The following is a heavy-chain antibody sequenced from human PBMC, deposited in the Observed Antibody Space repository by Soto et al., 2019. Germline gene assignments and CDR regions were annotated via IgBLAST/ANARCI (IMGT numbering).Heavy chain of an antibody. Sequence: PSETLSLTCAVYGGSFSGYYWSWIRQPPGKGLEWIGEINHSGSTNYNPSLKSRVTISVDTSKNQFSLKLSSVTAADTAVYYCARAFQWLRFSNWFDPWGQGTLVTVSS. CDR1: GGSFSGYY. CDR2: INHSGST. CDR3: ARAFQWLRFSNWFDP. J-gene: IGHJ5*02. V-gene: IGHV4-34*01. D-gene: IGHD5-12*01.